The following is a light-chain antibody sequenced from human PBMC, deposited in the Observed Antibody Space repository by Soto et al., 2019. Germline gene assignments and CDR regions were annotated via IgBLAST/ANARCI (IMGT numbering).Light chain of an antibody. CDR3: QQYNSYTKMYT. J-gene: IGKJ2*01. Sequence: DIQMTQSPSTLSTSVGDRVTTTCRASQSISSWLAWYQQKPGKAPKLLVYEASSLQNGVPSRFSGSRSGTEFTLSISSLQPDDSATYYCQQYNSYTKMYTFGQGTKLEIK. V-gene: IGKV1-5*03. CDR1: QSISSW. CDR2: EAS.